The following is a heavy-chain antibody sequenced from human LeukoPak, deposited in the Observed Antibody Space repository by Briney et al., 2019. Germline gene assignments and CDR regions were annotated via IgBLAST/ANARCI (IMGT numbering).Heavy chain of an antibody. CDR2: IRYDGSNK. J-gene: IGHJ3*02. Sequence: PGGSLRLSCAASGFTFSSYGMHWVRQAPGKGLEWVAFIRYDGSNKYYADSVKGRFTISRDNSKNTLYLQMNSLRAEDTAVYYCAKLIQLERSVDAFDIWGQGTMVTVSP. CDR3: AKLIQLERSVDAFDI. CDR1: GFTFSSYG. V-gene: IGHV3-30*02. D-gene: IGHD1-1*01.